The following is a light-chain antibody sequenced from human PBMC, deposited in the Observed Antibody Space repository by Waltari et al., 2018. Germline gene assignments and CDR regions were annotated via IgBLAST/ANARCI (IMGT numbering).Light chain of an antibody. CDR1: SSNFGHYL. J-gene: IGLJ3*02. CDR2: DNY. Sequence: QSVLTQPPSFSAAPGQKVPISWFESSSNFGHYLVSCYHQLPGATPKLLIYDNYKRPAGIPDRISASKSGTSATLDITGLQIGDEADYYCATWDNSLTAVVFGGGTKLTVL. CDR3: ATWDNSLTAVV. V-gene: IGLV1-51*01.